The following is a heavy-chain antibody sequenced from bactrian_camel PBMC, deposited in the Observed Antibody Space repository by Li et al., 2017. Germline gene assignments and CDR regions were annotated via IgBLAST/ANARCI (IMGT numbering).Heavy chain of an antibody. V-gene: IGHV3-3*01. CDR2: ISWNSGSI. J-gene: IGHJ4*01. D-gene: IGHD3*01. CDR3: AKDTGTLYNVYGPYEHDY. CDR1: EYTGSRCS. Sequence: HVQLVESGGGSVQAGGSLRLSCAAAEYTGSRCSMGWYRQAPGMEREEISCISWNSGSIKYADSVKGRFTISRDNAKNTLYLQLNSLKTEDSAIYYCAKDTGTLYNVYGPYEHDYWGQGTQVTVS.